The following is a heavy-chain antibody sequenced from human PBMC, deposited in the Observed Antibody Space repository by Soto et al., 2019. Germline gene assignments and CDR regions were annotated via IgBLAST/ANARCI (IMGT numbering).Heavy chain of an antibody. V-gene: IGHV1-69*13. D-gene: IGHD5-18*01. Sequence: GASVKVSCKASGGTFSSYAISWVRQAPGQGLEWMGGIIPIFGTANYAQKFQGRVTITADESTSTAYMELSSLRSEDTAVYYCARAHRYSYGGLIYYYYGMDVWGQGTTVTVSS. CDR2: IIPIFGTA. J-gene: IGHJ6*02. CDR1: GGTFSSYA. CDR3: ARAHRYSYGGLIYYYYGMDV.